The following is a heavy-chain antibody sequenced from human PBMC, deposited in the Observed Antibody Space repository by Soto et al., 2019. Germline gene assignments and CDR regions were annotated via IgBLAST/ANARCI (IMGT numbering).Heavy chain of an antibody. CDR2: IYYSGST. V-gene: IGHV4-39*01. Sequence: SETLSLTCTVSGGSISSSSYYWGWIRQPPGKGLEWIGSIYYSGSTYYNPSLKSRVTISVATSKNQFSLKLSSVTAADTAVYYCASHTVTNLDYYYYGMDVWGQGTTVTVSS. J-gene: IGHJ6*02. CDR1: GGSISSSSYY. CDR3: ASHTVTNLDYYYYGMDV. D-gene: IGHD4-17*01.